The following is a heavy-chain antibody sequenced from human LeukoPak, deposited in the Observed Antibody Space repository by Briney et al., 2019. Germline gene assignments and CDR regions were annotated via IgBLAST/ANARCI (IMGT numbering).Heavy chain of an antibody. Sequence: GGFLRLSCAASGFTFSRYGLHWVRQAPGKGLEWVAVIANDGKDKKYADSVKGRFTISRDNSKSTLYLQMNSLRAEDMAVYYCAKDQQVGAAAYYFDSWGQGTLVTVSS. V-gene: IGHV3-30*18. CDR1: GFTFSRYG. D-gene: IGHD2-2*01. CDR3: AKDQQVGAAAYYFDS. J-gene: IGHJ4*02. CDR2: IANDGKDK.